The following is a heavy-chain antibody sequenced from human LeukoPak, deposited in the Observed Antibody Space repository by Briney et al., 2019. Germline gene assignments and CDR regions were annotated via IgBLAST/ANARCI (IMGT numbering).Heavy chain of an antibody. Sequence: GASVKVSFKASGDTFNSYAISWVRQAPGQGLEWMGGIIPIFGTANYAQKFQGRVTITADESTSTAYMELSSLRSEDTAVYYCARGHLIAARPKITYYCYGMDVWGQGTTVTVPS. D-gene: IGHD6-6*01. CDR3: ARGHLIAARPKITYYCYGMDV. CDR2: IIPIFGTA. V-gene: IGHV1-69*13. J-gene: IGHJ6*02. CDR1: GDTFNSYA.